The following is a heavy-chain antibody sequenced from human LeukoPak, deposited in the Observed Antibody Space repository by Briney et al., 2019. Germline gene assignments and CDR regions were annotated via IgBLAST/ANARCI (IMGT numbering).Heavy chain of an antibody. CDR1: GGSISSYY. Sequence: SETLSLTCTVSGGSISSYYWSWIRQPPGKGLEWIGYIYYSGSTNYNPSLKSRVTISVDTSKNQFSLKLSSVTAADTAVYYCARSHYYDSWGYWGQGTLVTVSS. CDR2: IYYSGST. J-gene: IGHJ4*02. CDR3: ARSHYYDSWGY. D-gene: IGHD3-22*01. V-gene: IGHV4-59*01.